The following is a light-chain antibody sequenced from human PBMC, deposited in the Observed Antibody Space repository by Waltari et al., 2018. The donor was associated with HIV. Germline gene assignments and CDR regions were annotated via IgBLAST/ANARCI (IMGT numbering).Light chain of an antibody. CDR3: QQYNNPYNNWPPWT. J-gene: IGKJ1*01. CDR1: ESIDNK. CDR2: AAS. V-gene: IGKV3-15*01. Sequence: EIVMTQSPATLSVSPVERATLSCRASESIDNKLAWYQHKPGQAPRLLIHAASTRATGIPARFSGSGSGTEFTLTISSLQSEDFAVYYCQQYNNPYNNWPPWTFGQGTKVEIK.